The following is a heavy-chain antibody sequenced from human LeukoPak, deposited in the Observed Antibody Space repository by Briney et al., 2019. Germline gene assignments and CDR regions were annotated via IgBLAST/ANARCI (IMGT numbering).Heavy chain of an antibody. Sequence: PGGSLRLSCTGSGFTFRTYAFSWVRQAPGKGLEWVSATGSNGVTYYADSVKGRFTISRDNSKNALYLQMDGLRAEDTAVYYCAREKDDILTGYYPNWFDPWGQGTLVTVSS. D-gene: IGHD3-9*01. CDR1: GFTFRTYA. V-gene: IGHV3-23*01. CDR2: TGSNGVT. CDR3: AREKDDILTGYYPNWFDP. J-gene: IGHJ5*02.